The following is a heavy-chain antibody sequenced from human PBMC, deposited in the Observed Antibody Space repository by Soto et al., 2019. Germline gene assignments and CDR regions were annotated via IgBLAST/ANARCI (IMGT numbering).Heavy chain of an antibody. J-gene: IGHJ4*02. D-gene: IGHD3-3*01. CDR1: GFTFSAYA. CDR3: AIRIFGVEY. CDR2: ISGTSPST. V-gene: IGHV3-23*01. Sequence: VQLWESGGGLVQPGRSLRPSCAASGFTFSAYAMSWVRQAPGKGLEWVSAISGTSPSTYYADSVQGRFTISRDSSRKTLFLQMNTLRAEDTAVYFCAIRIFGVEYWGQGTQVTVSS.